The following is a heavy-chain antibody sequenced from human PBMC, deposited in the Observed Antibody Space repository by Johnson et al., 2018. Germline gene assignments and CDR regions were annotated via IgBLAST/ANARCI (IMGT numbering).Heavy chain of an antibody. CDR1: GFTFSSYW. CDR2: IKQDGSEK. V-gene: IGHV3-7*04. J-gene: IGHJ6*03. CDR3: ARERYSGYLNYYHHSMDV. D-gene: IGHD5-12*01. Sequence: QLLETGGGLVQPGGSLRLSCAASGFTFSSYWMSWVRQAPGKGLEWVANIKQDGSEKYYVDSVKGRVTISRDNAKNSLYLQMNSLRAEDTAVYYCARERYSGYLNYYHHSMDVWGQGTTVTVSS.